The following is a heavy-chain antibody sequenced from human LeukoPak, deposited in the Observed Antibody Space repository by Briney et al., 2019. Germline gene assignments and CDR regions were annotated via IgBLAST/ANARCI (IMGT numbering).Heavy chain of an antibody. Sequence: PGGSLRLSCAASGFTFSSYAMHWVRQAPGKGLEWVAVILYDGSIKYYADSVKGRFTISRDNSKNTLYLQMNSLRAEDTAVYYCAKDAAAMHIEPNWFDPWGQGTLVTVSS. CDR2: ILYDGSIK. D-gene: IGHD2-2*01. J-gene: IGHJ5*02. CDR1: GFTFSSYA. V-gene: IGHV3-30*04. CDR3: AKDAAAMHIEPNWFDP.